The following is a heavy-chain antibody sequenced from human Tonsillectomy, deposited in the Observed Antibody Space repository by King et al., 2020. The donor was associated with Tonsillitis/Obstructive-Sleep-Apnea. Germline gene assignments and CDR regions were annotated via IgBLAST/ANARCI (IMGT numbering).Heavy chain of an antibody. V-gene: IGHV5-51*01. Sequence: QLVQSGAEVKKPGESLKISCKASGYSFTTYWIGWVRQMPGKGLEWMGIIYPGDSDTKYSPSFQGQVTISADKSINTAYLQWSTLKASDTAIYFCARLVVPAARGYDLDYWGQGTLVTVSS. CDR3: ARLVVPAARGYDLDY. D-gene: IGHD2-2*01. J-gene: IGHJ4*02. CDR1: GYSFTTYW. CDR2: IYPGDSDT.